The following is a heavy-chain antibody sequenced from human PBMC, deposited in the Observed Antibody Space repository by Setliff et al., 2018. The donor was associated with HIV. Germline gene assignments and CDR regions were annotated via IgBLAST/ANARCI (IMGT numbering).Heavy chain of an antibody. Sequence: PSETLSLTCTVSGGSIRSGSYYWTWIRQPAGKGPEWIGHIYTNGYTNYNPSLKSRVTISVDTSRGQFSLQLTSVTAADTAVYYCARAPPGIQNDAFDVWGQGTMVTVXS. CDR3: ARAPPGIQNDAFDV. J-gene: IGHJ3*01. CDR1: GGSIRSGSYY. CDR2: IYTNGYT. V-gene: IGHV4-61*09.